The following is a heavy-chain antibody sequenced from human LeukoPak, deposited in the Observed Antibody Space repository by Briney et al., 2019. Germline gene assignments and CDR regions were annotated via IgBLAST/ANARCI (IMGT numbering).Heavy chain of an antibody. CDR3: AKDMGGSYPLGLDY. V-gene: IGHV3-9*01. J-gene: IGHJ4*02. Sequence: SLRLSCAASGFTFDDYALHWVRQAPGKGREWVSGISWNSGSIGYGDSVKGRFTISSDNAKNSLYLQMNSLRAEDTALYYCAKDMGGSYPLGLDYWGQGTLVTVSS. D-gene: IGHD3-10*01. CDR1: GFTFDDYA. CDR2: ISWNSGSI.